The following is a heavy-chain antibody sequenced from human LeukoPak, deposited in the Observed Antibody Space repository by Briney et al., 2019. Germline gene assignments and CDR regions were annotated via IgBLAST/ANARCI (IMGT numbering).Heavy chain of an antibody. J-gene: IGHJ4*02. Sequence: SVNVSCKASGGTFSSYAISWVRQAPGQGLEWMGIISPSGGGTGYAQNFQGRVTMTRDTSTSTVYMELSSLRSEDTAVYFCARGGPQWLVLRKRFYFDSWGQGTLVTVSS. CDR2: ISPSGGGT. D-gene: IGHD6-19*01. CDR3: ARGGPQWLVLRKRFYFDS. V-gene: IGHV1-46*01. CDR1: GGTFSSYA.